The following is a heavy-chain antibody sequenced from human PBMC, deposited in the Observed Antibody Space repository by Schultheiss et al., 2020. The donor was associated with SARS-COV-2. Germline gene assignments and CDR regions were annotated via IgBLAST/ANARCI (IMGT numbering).Heavy chain of an antibody. CDR1: GGSISSSSYY. J-gene: IGHJ1*01. Sequence: SETLSLTCTVSGGSISSSSYYWSWIRQPPGKGLEWIGEINHSGSTNYNPSLKSRVTISVDTSKNQFSLKLSSVTAADTAVYYCASLKRRDGYNYAEYFQHWGQGTLVTVSS. CDR3: ASLKRRDGYNYAEYFQH. CDR2: INHSGST. D-gene: IGHD5-24*01. V-gene: IGHV4-39*07.